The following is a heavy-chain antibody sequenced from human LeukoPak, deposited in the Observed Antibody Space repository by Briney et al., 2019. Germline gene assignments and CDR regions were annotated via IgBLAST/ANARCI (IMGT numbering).Heavy chain of an antibody. V-gene: IGHV4-34*01. Sequence: SETLSLTCAVYGVSFSGYYWSWIRQPPGKGLEWIGEINHSGSTNYNPSLKSRVTISVDTSKNQFSLKLSSVTAADTAVYYCAGATSNTYYYDSSGYYYRPFCFDYWGQGTLVTVSS. CDR3: AGATSNTYYYDSSGYYYRPFCFDY. J-gene: IGHJ4*02. CDR2: INHSGST. D-gene: IGHD3-22*01. CDR1: GVSFSGYY.